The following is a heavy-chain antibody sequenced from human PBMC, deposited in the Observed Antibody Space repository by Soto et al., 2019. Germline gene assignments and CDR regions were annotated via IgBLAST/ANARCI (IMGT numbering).Heavy chain of an antibody. V-gene: IGHV4-34*02. J-gene: IGHJ4*02. CDR3: AGNIVATISSLDY. Sequence: QVQLQQWGAGLLKPSETLSLTCAVYGESFSGYYWSWIRQPPGKGLEWIGEINHSGRTNYNPSLKSRVTMSVDTSKNQFSLKLSSVTAADTAMYYCAGNIVATISSLDYWGQGTLVTVSS. D-gene: IGHD5-12*01. CDR1: GESFSGYY. CDR2: INHSGRT.